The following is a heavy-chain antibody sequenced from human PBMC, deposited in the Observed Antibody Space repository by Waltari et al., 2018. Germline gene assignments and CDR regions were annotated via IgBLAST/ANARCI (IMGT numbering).Heavy chain of an antibody. CDR3: ARDFNWGWDF. CDR1: GFTFRSNW. Sequence: EVQLVDSGGGLVQPGGSLRLSCAASGFTFRSNWMSGVRQAPGRGLEWLANIKPDGSQQYYVDSVRGRFSISRDNAKNSLYLQLNSLRAEDTAIYYCARDFNWGWDFWGQGTLVTVSS. J-gene: IGHJ4*02. V-gene: IGHV3-7*03. CDR2: IKPDGSQQ. D-gene: IGHD7-27*01.